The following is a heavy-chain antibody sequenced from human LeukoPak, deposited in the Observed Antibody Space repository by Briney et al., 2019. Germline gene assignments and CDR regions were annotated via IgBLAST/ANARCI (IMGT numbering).Heavy chain of an antibody. CDR1: GGSISSSSYY. V-gene: IGHV4-39*07. J-gene: IGHJ6*03. CDR2: IYYSGST. Sequence: SETLSLTCTVSGGSISSSSYYWGWIRQPPGKGLEWIGSIYYSGSTYYNPSLKSRVTISVDTSKNQFSLKLSSVTAADTAVYYCARDLGAPVWWQQLANGYYYYYMDVWGKGTTVTISS. CDR3: ARDLGAPVWWQQLANGYYYYYMDV. D-gene: IGHD6-13*01.